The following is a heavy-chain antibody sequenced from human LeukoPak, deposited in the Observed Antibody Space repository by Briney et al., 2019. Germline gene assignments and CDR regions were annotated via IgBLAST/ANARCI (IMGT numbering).Heavy chain of an antibody. Sequence: PSETLSLTCTVSGGSISSSYYYWGWIRQPPGKGLEWIGSIYYSGSTYYNPSLKSRVTISVDTSKNQFSLKLRSVTAADTAVYYCARDKGNYDGFDPWGQGTLVTVSS. CDR1: GGSISSSYYY. CDR2: IYYSGST. D-gene: IGHD1-7*01. J-gene: IGHJ5*02. CDR3: ARDKGNYDGFDP. V-gene: IGHV4-39*02.